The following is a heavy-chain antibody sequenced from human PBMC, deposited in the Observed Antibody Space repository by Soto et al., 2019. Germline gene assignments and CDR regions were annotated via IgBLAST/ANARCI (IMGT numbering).Heavy chain of an antibody. J-gene: IGHJ6*02. CDR3: ARSTLGSVTATPDNYYYYGMAV. CDR1: GYTYTSCS. D-gene: IGHD2-21*02. CDR2: INPSGGST. Sequence: ASVKVSSKASGYTYTSCSMYSARQAPGQGLERMGIINPSGGSTSYAQKFQGRVTMTRDTSTSTVYMELSSLRSEDTAVYYCARSTLGSVTATPDNYYYYGMAVWGQGTTVTVSS. V-gene: IGHV1-46*01.